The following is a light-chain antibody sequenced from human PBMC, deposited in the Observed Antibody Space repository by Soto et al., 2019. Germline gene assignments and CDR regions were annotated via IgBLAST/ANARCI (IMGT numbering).Light chain of an antibody. CDR3: QQRSNSFT. Sequence: EIVLTQSPATRSLSPGERATLSCRASQSVSSYLAWYQQKPGQAPRLLIYDASNRATGIPARFSGSGSGTDFTLTISSLEPEDFAVYYCQQRSNSFTFGPGTKGDIK. J-gene: IGKJ3*01. CDR1: QSVSSY. V-gene: IGKV3-11*01. CDR2: DAS.